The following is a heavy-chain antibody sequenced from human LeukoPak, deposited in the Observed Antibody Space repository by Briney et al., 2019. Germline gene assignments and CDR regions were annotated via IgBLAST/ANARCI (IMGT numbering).Heavy chain of an antibody. V-gene: IGHV4-31*03. Sequence: PSQTLSLTCTVSGGSISSGGYYWSWIRQHPGKGLEWIGYIYYSGSTYYNPSLKSRVTISVDTSKNQFSLKLSSVTAADTAVYYCARSRIAARFSDWFDPWGQGTLVTVSS. CDR3: ARSRIAARFSDWFDP. D-gene: IGHD6-6*01. CDR2: IYYSGST. J-gene: IGHJ5*02. CDR1: GGSISSGGYY.